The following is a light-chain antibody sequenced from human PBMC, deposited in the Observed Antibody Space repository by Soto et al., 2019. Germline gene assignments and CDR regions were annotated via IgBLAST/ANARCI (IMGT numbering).Light chain of an antibody. J-gene: IGLJ2*01. V-gene: IGLV8-61*01. CDR3: MLYMGGGLVV. Sequence: QAVVTQEPSFSVSPGGTVTLTCGLTSGSVSTTYYPSWYQQTPGQAPRTLIYSTNIRSSGVPDRFSGSILGNKAALTITGAHADDESDYHCMLYMGGGLVVFGGWTKVTVL. CDR2: STN. CDR1: SGSVSTTYY.